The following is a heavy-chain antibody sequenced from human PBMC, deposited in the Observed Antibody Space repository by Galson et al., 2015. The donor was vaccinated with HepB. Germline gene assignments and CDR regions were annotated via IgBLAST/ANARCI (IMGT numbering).Heavy chain of an antibody. D-gene: IGHD3-9*01. CDR1: GYTFTSYG. CDR3: ARGRDYVLRYLDSWYFDL. Sequence: SVKVSCKASGYTFTSYGISWVRQAPGQGLEWMGWISAYNGNTNYAQKLQGRVTMTTDTSTSTAYMELRSLRSDDTAVYYCARGRDYVLRYLDSWYFDLWGRGTLVTVSS. J-gene: IGHJ2*01. V-gene: IGHV1-18*01. CDR2: ISAYNGNT.